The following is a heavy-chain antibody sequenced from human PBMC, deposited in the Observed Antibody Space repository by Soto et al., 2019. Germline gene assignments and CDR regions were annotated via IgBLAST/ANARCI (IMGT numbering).Heavy chain of an antibody. D-gene: IGHD5-18*01. CDR2: IWYDGSNK. CDR1: GFTFSSYG. J-gene: IGHJ4*02. V-gene: IGHV3-33*01. CDR3: ARSTAMVDYYFDY. Sequence: GGSLRLSCAASGFTFSSYGMHWVRQAPGKGLEWVAVIWYDGSNKYYADSVKGRFTISRGNSKNTLYLQMNSLRAEDTAVYYCARSTAMVDYYFDYWGQGNLVTVSS.